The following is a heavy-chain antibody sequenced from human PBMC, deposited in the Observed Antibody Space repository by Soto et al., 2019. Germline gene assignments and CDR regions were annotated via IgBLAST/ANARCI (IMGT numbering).Heavy chain of an antibody. CDR3: ARVGTPRPFDS. D-gene: IGHD6-25*01. J-gene: IGHJ4*02. Sequence: QVHLQQWGAGLLKPSETLSLTCAVYGGSFSDFYWNWIRQPPGKGLEWIGEINHSGSTNYNPSLKSRVTISVDTSKHQFSLRLSSVTAADTAVYYCARVGTPRPFDSWGQGTLVTVSS. CDR2: INHSGST. CDR1: GGSFSDFY. V-gene: IGHV4-34*01.